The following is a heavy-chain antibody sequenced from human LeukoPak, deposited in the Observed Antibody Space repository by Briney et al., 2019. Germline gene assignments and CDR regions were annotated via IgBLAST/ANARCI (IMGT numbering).Heavy chain of an antibody. V-gene: IGHV3-21*01. CDR1: GFTFSSYS. D-gene: IGHD3-10*01. CDR3: ARFLVGAELLWFGMDV. J-gene: IGHJ6*02. Sequence: GGSLRLSCAASGFTFSSYSMNWVRQAPGKGLEWVSSISSSSSYIYYADSVKGRFTISRDNAKNSLYLQMNSLRAEDTAVYYCARFLVGAELLWFGMDVWGQGTTVTVSS. CDR2: ISSSSSYI.